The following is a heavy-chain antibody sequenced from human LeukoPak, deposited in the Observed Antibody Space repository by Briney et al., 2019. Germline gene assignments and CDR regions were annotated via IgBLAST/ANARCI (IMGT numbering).Heavy chain of an antibody. CDR3: ARDRDQDYPDY. CDR1: GGTFSSYA. V-gene: IGHV1-69*04. J-gene: IGHJ4*02. CDR2: IIPILGIA. D-gene: IGHD3-16*01. Sequence: GSSVKVSCKASGGTFSSYAISWVRQAPGQGLEWMGRIIPILGIANYAQKFQGRVTITADKSTSTAYMELSSLGSEDTAVYYCARDRDQDYPDYGGQGTLVTVSS.